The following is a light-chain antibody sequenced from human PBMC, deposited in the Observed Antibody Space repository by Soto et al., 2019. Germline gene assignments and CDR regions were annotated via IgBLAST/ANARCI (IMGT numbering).Light chain of an antibody. J-gene: IGKJ5*01. CDR3: HQRSDWPIT. Sequence: IVFTQSPATLSLSPGARVTLSCRASQSVGTYLAWYQQKPGPAPRLLIYDASKRATGIPARFSVSGSGTDLTITIGRPEPEDGEVDEGHQRSDWPITFVQGTRLEIK. V-gene: IGKV3-11*01. CDR1: QSVGTY. CDR2: DAS.